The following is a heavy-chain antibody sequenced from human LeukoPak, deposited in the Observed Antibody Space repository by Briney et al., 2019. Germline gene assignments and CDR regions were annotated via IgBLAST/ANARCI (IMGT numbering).Heavy chain of an antibody. CDR3: AHRPRYDILPGYSGPFDY. V-gene: IGHV2-5*02. CDR2: IYWDDDK. CDR1: GLSLSTSGVG. D-gene: IGHD3-9*01. J-gene: IGHJ4*02. Sequence: SGPTLVKPTQTLTLTCTFSGLSLSTSGVGVGWIRQPPGKALEWLALIYWDDDKRYSSSLKSTLTITKDTPKNQGVLTMTNMDPVDTATYYCAHRPRYDILPGYSGPFDYWGQGTLVTVSS.